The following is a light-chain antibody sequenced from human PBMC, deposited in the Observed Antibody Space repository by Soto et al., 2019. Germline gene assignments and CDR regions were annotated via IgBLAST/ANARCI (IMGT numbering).Light chain of an antibody. Sequence: EIVLTQSPGTLSLSPGIRATLSCRASQSISSSYSACYQQTPGQAPRLLIDAATSTATSLPDSCGSTGSGNEFTPTISRLEPEDLAVYYRQQYGSSSWTFGQGTKVDIK. CDR1: QSISSSY. J-gene: IGKJ1*01. CDR3: QQYGSSSWT. CDR2: AAT. V-gene: IGKV3-20*01.